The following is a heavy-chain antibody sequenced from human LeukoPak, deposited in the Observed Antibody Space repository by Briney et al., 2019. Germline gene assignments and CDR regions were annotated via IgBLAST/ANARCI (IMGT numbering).Heavy chain of an antibody. J-gene: IGHJ4*02. Sequence: GGSLRLSCAASGFTFVSYAMTWVRQAPGKGLEWVSAINGGGDTTYYADSVKGRFTISRDKSKNTMYLQMNSLRAEDTALYYCAKALDTYGYMRFDFWGQGTLVPVSS. CDR1: GFTFVSYA. V-gene: IGHV3-23*01. D-gene: IGHD5-18*01. CDR3: AKALDTYGYMRFDF. CDR2: INGGGDTT.